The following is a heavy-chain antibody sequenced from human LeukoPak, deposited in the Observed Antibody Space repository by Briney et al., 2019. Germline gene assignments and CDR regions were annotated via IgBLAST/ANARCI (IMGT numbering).Heavy chain of an antibody. D-gene: IGHD2-2*03. Sequence: GGSLRLSCAASGFTVSSNYMSWVRQAPGKGLEWVSVIYSGGSTYYADSVKGRFTISRDNSKNKLYLQMNSLRAEDTAVYYCARAAGYCSSTSCRDAFDIWGQGTMVSVSS. CDR1: GFTVSSNY. J-gene: IGHJ3*02. CDR3: ARAAGYCSSTSCRDAFDI. V-gene: IGHV3-53*01. CDR2: IYSGGST.